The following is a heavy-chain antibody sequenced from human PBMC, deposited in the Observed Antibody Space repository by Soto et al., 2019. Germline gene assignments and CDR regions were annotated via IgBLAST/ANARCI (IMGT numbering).Heavy chain of an antibody. D-gene: IGHD6-13*01. CDR3: ARGATHGSSWYFWSDP. CDR2: IIPLFGTT. J-gene: IGHJ5*02. CDR1: GGTFSTYS. Sequence: QMQLVQSGAEVRMPGSSVKVSCKASGGTFSTYSINWVRQAPGQGLEWMGGIIPLFGTTNYAQKFKGRVTITADESTSTAYMELSSLRAEDAAVYSSARGATHGSSWYFWSDPWGQGTLVTVSS. V-gene: IGHV1-69*01.